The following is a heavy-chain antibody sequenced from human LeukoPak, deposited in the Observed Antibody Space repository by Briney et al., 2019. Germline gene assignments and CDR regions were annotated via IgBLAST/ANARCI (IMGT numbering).Heavy chain of an antibody. V-gene: IGHV3-74*01. D-gene: IGHD1-26*01. CDR1: GFTFRDYW. CDR2: IKGDGSHT. CDR3: VRDWDHFDFDS. J-gene: IGHJ5*01. Sequence: TGGPLRLSCAAFGFTFRDYWMHWIRQAPGKGLVWVSRIKGDGSHTIYADSVKGRFTISRDNAKNTLYLQMKSLRVEDTALYYCVRDWDHFDFDSWGQGTLVTVSS.